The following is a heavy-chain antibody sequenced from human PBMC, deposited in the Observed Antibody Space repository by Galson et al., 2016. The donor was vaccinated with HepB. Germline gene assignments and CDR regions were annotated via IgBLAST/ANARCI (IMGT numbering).Heavy chain of an antibody. D-gene: IGHD2-2*01. CDR3: SRSLDL. Sequence: SLRLSCAASGFTVSSNYWMDWARQTPERGLEWVANINHDGSEKHSVDSVKGRFTISRDNARNSLYLQMNSLRAEDTAVYYCSRSLDLWGQGTMVTVSS. V-gene: IGHV3-7*01. J-gene: IGHJ3*01. CDR2: INHDGSEK. CDR1: GFTVSSNYW.